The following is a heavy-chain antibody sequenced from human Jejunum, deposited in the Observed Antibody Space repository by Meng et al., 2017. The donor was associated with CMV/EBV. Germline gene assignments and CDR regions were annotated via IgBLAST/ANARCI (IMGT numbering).Heavy chain of an antibody. Sequence: LPCTSYGGSCSRYFRTWVRQPPGKGLEWIGEVKHGGFTNYTPSLKSRVTISADTSKNQFSLRLNSVTAADTAVYYCARGFSGAMGDYWGQGALVTVSS. CDR3: ARGFSGAMGDY. CDR2: VKHGGFT. V-gene: IGHV4-34*01. J-gene: IGHJ4*02. CDR1: GGSCSRYF. D-gene: IGHD1-26*01.